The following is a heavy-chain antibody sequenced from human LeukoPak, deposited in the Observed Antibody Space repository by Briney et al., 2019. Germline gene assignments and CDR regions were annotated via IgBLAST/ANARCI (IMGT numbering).Heavy chain of an antibody. D-gene: IGHD2-15*01. V-gene: IGHV4-4*07. CDR3: ARGRYCSADICSGGDAFDI. J-gene: IGHJ3*02. Sequence: PSETLSLTCTVSGGSINNYYWSWIRQPAGKGLEWIGRIYTRGSTNYNPSLKSRVTMSVDTSKNQFSLKLSSVTAADTAVYYCARGRYCSADICSGGDAFDIWGQGTMVTVSS. CDR1: GGSINNYY. CDR2: IYTRGST.